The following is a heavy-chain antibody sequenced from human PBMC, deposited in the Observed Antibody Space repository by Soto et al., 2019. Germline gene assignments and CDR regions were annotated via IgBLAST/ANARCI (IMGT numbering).Heavy chain of an antibody. CDR2: IIPIFGTA. CDR1: GGTFSSYA. Sequence: ASVKVSCKASGGTFSSYAISWVRQAPGQGLEWMGGIIPIFGTANYAQKFQGRVTITADESTSTAYMELSSLRSEDTAVYYCARDRGDRVQIYSSPLNWFDPWGQGALVTVSS. CDR3: ARDRGDRVQIYSSPLNWFDP. V-gene: IGHV1-69*13. D-gene: IGHD6-6*01. J-gene: IGHJ5*02.